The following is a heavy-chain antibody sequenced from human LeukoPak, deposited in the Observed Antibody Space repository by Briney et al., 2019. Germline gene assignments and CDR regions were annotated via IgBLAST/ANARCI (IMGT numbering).Heavy chain of an antibody. CDR3: ARQEALDWLDP. Sequence: SETLSLTCAVYGGSFSGYYWSWIRQPPGKGLEWIGEINHSGSTNYNPSLKSRVTISVDTSKNQFSLKLSSVTAADTAVYYCARQEALDWLDPWGQGTLVTVSS. CDR2: INHSGST. V-gene: IGHV4-34*01. J-gene: IGHJ5*02. CDR1: GGSFSGYY.